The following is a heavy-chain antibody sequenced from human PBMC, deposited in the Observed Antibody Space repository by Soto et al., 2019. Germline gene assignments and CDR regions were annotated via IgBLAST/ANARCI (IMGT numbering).Heavy chain of an antibody. CDR1: GFAFGNYP. Sequence: EAQLLQAGGGLVPPGGSLRLSCVASGFAFGNYPMAWVRETPGKGLQWIATSSGSGGMRDYEDSVRGRFTVSIDHSKDTVHLQMTSLRADDTAVYYCAKDRTMARGIRAFDIWGQGTTVTISS. D-gene: IGHD3-10*01. V-gene: IGHV3-23*01. CDR3: AKDRTMARGIRAFDI. J-gene: IGHJ3*02. CDR2: SSGSGGMR.